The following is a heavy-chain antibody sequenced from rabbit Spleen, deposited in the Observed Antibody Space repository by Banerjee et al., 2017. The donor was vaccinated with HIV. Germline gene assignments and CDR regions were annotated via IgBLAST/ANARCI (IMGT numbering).Heavy chain of an antibody. CDR2: IDVGSSGST. CDR1: GFSFSSGYG. J-gene: IGHJ3*01. CDR3: ARAIVPWLGLTRLDL. D-gene: IGHD4-1*01. Sequence: QQQLVESGGGLIKPGASLTLTCKASGFSFSSGYGMCWVRQAPGKGLEWIAYIDVGSSGSTDYASWAKGRFTISKTSSTTVTLQMTSLTAADTATYFCARAIVPWLGLTRLDLWGPGTLVTVS. V-gene: IGHV1S45*01.